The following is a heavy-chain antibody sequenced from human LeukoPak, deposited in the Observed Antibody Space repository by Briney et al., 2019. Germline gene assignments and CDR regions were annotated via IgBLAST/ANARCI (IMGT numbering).Heavy chain of an antibody. J-gene: IGHJ4*02. V-gene: IGHV3-43D*03. D-gene: IGHD3-10*01. Sequence: GGSLRLSCAASGFTFSHHGMNWVRQAPGKGLEWVSLITWDGGNTYYADSLKGRFTISRDNSKNSLYLQMNSLRAEDTALYYCAKSKKGSAFAHFDFWGQGTLVTVSS. CDR3: AKSKKGSAFAHFDF. CDR2: ITWDGGNT. CDR1: GFTFSHHG.